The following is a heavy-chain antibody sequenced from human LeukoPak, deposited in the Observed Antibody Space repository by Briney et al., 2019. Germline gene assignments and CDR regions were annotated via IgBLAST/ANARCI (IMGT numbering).Heavy chain of an antibody. J-gene: IGHJ4*02. V-gene: IGHV4-34*01. CDR3: ATQPPYCSSTSCYQFDY. Sequence: SETLSLTCAVYGGSFSGYYWSWIRQPPGKGLEWIGEINHSGSTNYNPSLKSRVTISVDTSKNQFSLKLSSVTAADTAVYYCATQPPYCSSTSCYQFDYWGQGTLVTVSS. CDR1: GGSFSGYY. CDR2: INHSGST. D-gene: IGHD2-2*01.